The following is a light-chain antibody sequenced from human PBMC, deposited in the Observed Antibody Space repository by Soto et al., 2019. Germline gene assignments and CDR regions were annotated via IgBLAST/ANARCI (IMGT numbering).Light chain of an antibody. CDR1: QSVSSN. V-gene: IGKV3-15*01. CDR2: GAS. CDR3: QQYNNPYT. J-gene: IGKJ2*01. Sequence: EIVMTQSPATLSVSPGERATLSCRASQSVSSNLAWYQPKPGQAPRLLIYGASTRATGIPARFSGSGSGTEFTLTISSLHAEDFVVYYCQQYNNPYTFGQGTKLEIK.